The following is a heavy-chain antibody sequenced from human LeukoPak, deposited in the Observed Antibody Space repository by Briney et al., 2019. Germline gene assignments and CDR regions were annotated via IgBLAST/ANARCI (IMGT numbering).Heavy chain of an antibody. J-gene: IGHJ1*01. CDR2: ISGSGGST. V-gene: IGHV3-23*01. D-gene: IGHD2-21*02. CDR3: AKGGIVVVTAISEYFQH. Sequence: GGSLRLSCAASGFTFSSYAMSWVRQAPGKRLEWVSAISGSGGSTYYADSVKGRFTISRDNSKNTLYLQMNSLRAEDTAVYYCAKGGIVVVTAISEYFQHWGQGTLVTVSS. CDR1: GFTFSSYA.